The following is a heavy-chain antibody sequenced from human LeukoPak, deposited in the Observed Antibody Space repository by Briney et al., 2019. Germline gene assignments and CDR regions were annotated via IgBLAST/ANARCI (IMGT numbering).Heavy chain of an antibody. D-gene: IGHD3-16*01. CDR2: ISWSSVSI. J-gene: IGHJ3*02. Sequence: GGSLRLSCTALGFSFDDYARYWVRQAPGKGLEGVSGISWSSVSIGYADSVKGRFTISRDKAKNPMYLQMNSLKAEGTALYYCAKRKAGGYALDIWGPGKMVTVSS. CDR3: AKRKAGGYALDI. V-gene: IGHV3-9*01. CDR1: GFSFDDYA.